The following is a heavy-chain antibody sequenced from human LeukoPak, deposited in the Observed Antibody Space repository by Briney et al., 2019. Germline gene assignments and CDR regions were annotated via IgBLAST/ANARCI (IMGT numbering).Heavy chain of an antibody. J-gene: IGHJ4*02. D-gene: IGHD6-19*01. Sequence: GASVKVSCKVSGYTLTELSMHWVRQAPGKGLEWMGGFYPEDGETIYAQKFQGRVTMTEDTSTDTAYMELSSLRSEDTAVYYCATGIAVAGTKNYWGQGTLVTVSS. CDR1: GYTLTELS. V-gene: IGHV1-24*01. CDR3: ATGIAVAGTKNY. CDR2: FYPEDGET.